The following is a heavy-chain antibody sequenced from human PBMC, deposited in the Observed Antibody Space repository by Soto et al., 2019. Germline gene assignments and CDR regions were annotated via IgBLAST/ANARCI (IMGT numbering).Heavy chain of an antibody. CDR2: IYYSGST. CDR3: ARSMATTYSWFDP. Sequence: PSETLSLTCTVSGGSISSYYWSWIRQPPGKGLEWIGYIYYSGSTNYNPSLKSRVTISVDTSKNQFSLKLSSVTAADTAVYYCARSMATTYSWFDPWGQGTLVTVSS. CDR1: GGSISSYY. J-gene: IGHJ5*02. V-gene: IGHV4-59*01. D-gene: IGHD5-18*01.